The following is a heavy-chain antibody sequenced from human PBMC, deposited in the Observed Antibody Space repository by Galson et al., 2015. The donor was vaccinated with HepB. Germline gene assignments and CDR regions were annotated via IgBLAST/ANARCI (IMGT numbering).Heavy chain of an antibody. J-gene: IGHJ4*02. CDR1: GFTFSNYW. V-gene: IGHV3-7*01. CDR3: ARQPIMAGATGGFDY. D-gene: IGHD1-26*01. Sequence: SLRLSCAASGFTFSNYWMSWVRQAPGKGLEWVADIKQDKGEKYYVDSVKGRFTISRDNAKSSLYLQMNSLRAEDTAVYYCARQPIMAGATGGFDYWGQGTLVTVSS. CDR2: IKQDKGEK.